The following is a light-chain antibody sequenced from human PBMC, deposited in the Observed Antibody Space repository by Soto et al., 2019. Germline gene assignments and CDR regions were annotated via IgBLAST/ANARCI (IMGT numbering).Light chain of an antibody. CDR1: QFVSSN. Sequence: EMVMTQSPVTLSVSPGERATLSCRASQFVSSNLAWYQQKPGQAPRLLIYGASTRATGIPARFSGSGSGTEFTLTISNLQSEDFAVYCCQQYHNWPPITFGQGTRLEIK. CDR3: QQYHNWPPIT. J-gene: IGKJ5*01. CDR2: GAS. V-gene: IGKV3D-15*01.